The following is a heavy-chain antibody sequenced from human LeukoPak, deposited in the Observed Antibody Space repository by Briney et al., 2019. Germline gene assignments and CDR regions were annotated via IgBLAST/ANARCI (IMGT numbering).Heavy chain of an antibody. D-gene: IGHD3-10*01. V-gene: IGHV3-23*01. CDR3: VKGSYYYFDY. J-gene: IGHJ4*02. CDR2: ISGSGDST. Sequence: GGSLRLSCAASGFTFSSYPMSWVRQAPGTGLEWVSAISGSGDSTYYADSVKGRFTISRDNSKNTLYLQMDSLRAEDTAVNYCVKGSYYYFDYWGQGTLVTVSS. CDR1: GFTFSSYP.